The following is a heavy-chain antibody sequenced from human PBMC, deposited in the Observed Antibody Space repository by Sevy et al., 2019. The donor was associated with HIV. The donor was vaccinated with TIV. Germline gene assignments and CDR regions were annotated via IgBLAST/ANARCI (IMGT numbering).Heavy chain of an antibody. CDR1: GFSVSSNY. J-gene: IGHJ4*02. V-gene: IGHV3-53*01. CDR3: TRVHSGGYPFDY. CDR2: IYSSGRT. D-gene: IGHD3-22*01. Sequence: GGSLRLSCAASGFSVSSNYMSWVRQAPGKGQEWVSLIYSSGRTYYGDSVKGRFTISRDDSKNTLYLQMNSVRAEDTALYYCTRVHSGGYPFDYWGQGSLVTVSS.